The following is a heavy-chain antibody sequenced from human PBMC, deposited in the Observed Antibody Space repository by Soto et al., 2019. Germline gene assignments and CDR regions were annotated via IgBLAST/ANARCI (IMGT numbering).Heavy chain of an antibody. Sequence: PSETLSLTCTVSGGSISSYYWSWIRQPPGKGLEWIGYIYYSGSTNYNPSLKSRVTISVDTSKNQFPLKLSSVTAADTAVYYCARGTGTTPPWFDPWGQGTLVTVSS. D-gene: IGHD1-7*01. CDR3: ARGTGTTPPWFDP. J-gene: IGHJ5*02. CDR1: GGSISSYY. CDR2: IYYSGST. V-gene: IGHV4-59*08.